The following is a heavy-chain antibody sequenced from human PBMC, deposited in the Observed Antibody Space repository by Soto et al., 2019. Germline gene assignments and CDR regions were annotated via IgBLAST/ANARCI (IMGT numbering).Heavy chain of an antibody. V-gene: IGHV3-23*01. CDR3: TKDLDEPKFGSYDGMDV. CDR2: ISGSGGST. D-gene: IGHD2-2*03. Sequence: GGSLRLSCAASGFTFSSYAMSWVRQAQGKGLEWVSAISGSGGSTYYADSVKGRFTISRDNSKNTLYLQMNSLRAEDTAVDYCTKDLDEPKFGSYDGMDVWGQGTTVTVSS. J-gene: IGHJ6*02. CDR1: GFTFSSYA.